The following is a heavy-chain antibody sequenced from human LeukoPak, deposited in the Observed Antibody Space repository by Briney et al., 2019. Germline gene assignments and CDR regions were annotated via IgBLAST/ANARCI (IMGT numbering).Heavy chain of an antibody. Sequence: GGSLRLSCAASGFTFSSHWMSWVRQAPGKGLEWVANIVQDGSQKYYVDSVKGRFTISRDNGKNSLYLQMNSLRAEDTAVYYCARNGKWGRDYWGQGTLVTVSS. D-gene: IGHD1-26*01. CDR1: GFTFSSHW. CDR3: ARNGKWGRDY. CDR2: IVQDGSQK. V-gene: IGHV3-7*03. J-gene: IGHJ4*02.